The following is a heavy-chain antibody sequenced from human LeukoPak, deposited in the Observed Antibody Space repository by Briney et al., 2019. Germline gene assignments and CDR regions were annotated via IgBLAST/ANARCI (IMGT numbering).Heavy chain of an antibody. CDR1: GFTFSNYW. CDR3: ARYSPIDY. V-gene: IGHV3-7*01. J-gene: IGHJ4*02. Sequence: GGSLRLSCAASGFTFSNYWMTWVRQAPGKGLEWLANIKQDGSEKYYVDSVKGRFTISRDNAKNSLYLQMNSLSVDDTAVYYCARYSPIDYWGQGTLVTVSS. D-gene: IGHD2-21*01. CDR2: IKQDGSEK.